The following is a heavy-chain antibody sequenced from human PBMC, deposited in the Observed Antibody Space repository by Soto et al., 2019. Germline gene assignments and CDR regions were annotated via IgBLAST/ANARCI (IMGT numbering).Heavy chain of an antibody. CDR2: IIPIFDRA. CDR3: ARGLYDSCSYYDNWFAP. CDR1: GYTFTGYY. J-gene: IGHJ5*02. V-gene: IGHV1-69*13. D-gene: IGHD3-10*01. Sequence: SVKVSCKASGYTFTGYYMHWVRQAPGRGLEWMGGIIPIFDRADYAPKFQGRVTITADESTNTSYMQLSSLRSDDTAIYYCARGLYDSCSYYDNWFAPWGRGSLVIASS.